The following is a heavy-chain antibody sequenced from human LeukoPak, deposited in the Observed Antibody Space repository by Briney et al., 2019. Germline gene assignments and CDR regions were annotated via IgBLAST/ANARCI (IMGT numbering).Heavy chain of an antibody. Sequence: SETLSLTCTVSGGSISSYDWSWMRQPPGKGLEWIGYIYYSGSTNYNPSLKSRVTISVDTSKNHFSLKLSSVTAADTAVYFCARVWCSSTSCPDYWGQGTLVTVSS. CDR1: GGSISSYD. CDR2: IYYSGST. V-gene: IGHV4-59*01. J-gene: IGHJ4*02. D-gene: IGHD2-2*01. CDR3: ARVWCSSTSCPDY.